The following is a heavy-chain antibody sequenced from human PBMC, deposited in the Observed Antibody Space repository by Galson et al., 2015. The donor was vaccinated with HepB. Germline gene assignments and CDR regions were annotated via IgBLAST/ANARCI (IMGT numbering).Heavy chain of an antibody. CDR1: GFTFSSYS. D-gene: IGHD1-26*01. V-gene: IGHV3-48*02. CDR2: ISSSSSTI. Sequence: SLRLSCAASGFTFSSYSMNWVRQAPGKGLEWVSYISSSSSTIYYADSVKGRFTISRDNAKNSLYLQMNSLRDEDTAVYYCARDYWGSYYWVGWFDPWGQGTLVTVSS. J-gene: IGHJ5*02. CDR3: ARDYWGSYYWVGWFDP.